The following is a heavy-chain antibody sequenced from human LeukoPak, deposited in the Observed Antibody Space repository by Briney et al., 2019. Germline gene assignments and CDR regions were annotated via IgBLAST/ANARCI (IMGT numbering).Heavy chain of an antibody. J-gene: IGHJ4*02. CDR2: INPNSGGT. CDR1: GYTFTGYY. Sequence: ASVKVSCKASGYTFTGYYMHWVRQAPGQGLEWMGRINPNSGGTNYAQKFQGRVTMTRDTSISTAHMELSSLRSEDTAVYYCARTYDSSGSVPPDYFDYWGQGTLVTVSS. D-gene: IGHD3-22*01. CDR3: ARTYDSSGSVPPDYFDY. V-gene: IGHV1-2*06.